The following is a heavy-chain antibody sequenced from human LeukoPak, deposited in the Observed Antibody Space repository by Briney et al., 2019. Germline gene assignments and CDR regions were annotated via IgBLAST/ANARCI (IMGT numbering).Heavy chain of an antibody. CDR2: LYSDGNT. Sequence: GGSLRLSCAASGFTVITNDMTWVRQAPGKGVEWVSVLYSDGNTKYADSVQGRFTISRDNSKNTLYLEMNSLSPDDTAVYYCARGVEPLAANTLAYWGQGTLVTVSS. J-gene: IGHJ4*02. CDR1: GFTVITND. V-gene: IGHV3-53*01. D-gene: IGHD1-14*01. CDR3: ARGVEPLAANTLAY.